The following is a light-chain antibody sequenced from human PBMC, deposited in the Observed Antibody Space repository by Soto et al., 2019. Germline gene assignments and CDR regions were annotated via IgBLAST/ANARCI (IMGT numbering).Light chain of an antibody. CDR3: QKYQSYSQ. J-gene: IGKJ1*01. CDR2: KAS. Sequence: DIQMTQSPSTLSASVGDRVTITCRASESINSWLAWYQQKPGKAPKLLIYKASNLESGVPSRFSGSGSGTEFTLTITSLQPDDFATYYCQKYQSYSQFGPGTKGDIK. V-gene: IGKV1-5*03. CDR1: ESINSW.